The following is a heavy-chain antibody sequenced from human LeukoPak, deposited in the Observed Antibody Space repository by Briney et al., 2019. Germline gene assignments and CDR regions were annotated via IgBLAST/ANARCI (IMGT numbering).Heavy chain of an antibody. J-gene: IGHJ4*02. Sequence: GGSLRLSCAASGFTFSNYAMNWVRQAPGKGLEWVSVISGSGAATFNADSVKGRFTISRDNSKNTLYLQMNTLRDGDTAVYYCARDRDYSFDYWGQGTLVTVS. CDR1: GFTFSNYA. CDR3: ARDRDYSFDY. V-gene: IGHV3-23*01. CDR2: ISGSGAAT.